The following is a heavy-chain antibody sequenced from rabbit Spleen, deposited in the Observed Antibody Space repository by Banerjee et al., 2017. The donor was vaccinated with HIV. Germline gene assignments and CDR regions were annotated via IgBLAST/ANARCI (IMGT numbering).Heavy chain of an antibody. J-gene: IGHJ4*01. V-gene: IGHV1S45*01. CDR3: ARDLVAVIGWNFNL. Sequence: QEQLVESGGGLVRPEGSLKLSCTASGFSFSNKAVMCWVRQAPGKGLQRIACINAVTGKAVYATWAKGRFTFSKTSSTTVTLQMTGLTAADTATYFCARDLVAVIGWNFNLWGPGTLVTVS. CDR1: GFSFSNKAV. CDR2: INAVTGKA. D-gene: IGHD1-1*01.